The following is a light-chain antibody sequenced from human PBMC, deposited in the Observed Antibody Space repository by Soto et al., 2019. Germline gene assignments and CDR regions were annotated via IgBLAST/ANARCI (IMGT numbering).Light chain of an antibody. V-gene: IGKV3-20*01. CDR1: QSVSSSY. Sequence: DIVLTQSPCPLSLSPGERATLSCRSSQSVSSSYLAWYQQKPGQAPRLIIYGASSRATGIPDRFIGSGSGTDFTLTISRLEPEDVAVYYCQQYGSSPETLGQGTKVDIK. J-gene: IGKJ1*01. CDR3: QQYGSSPET. CDR2: GAS.